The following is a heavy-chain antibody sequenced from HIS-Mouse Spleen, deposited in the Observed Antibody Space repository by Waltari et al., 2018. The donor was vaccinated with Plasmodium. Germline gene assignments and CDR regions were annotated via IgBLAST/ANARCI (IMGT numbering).Heavy chain of an antibody. CDR1: GYTFTGYY. J-gene: IGHJ4*02. D-gene: IGHD6-13*01. CDR3: ARDLAAAGHFDY. CDR2: INPNSGGT. V-gene: IGHV1-2*02. Sequence: QVQLVQSGAEVRKPGASVKVSCKASGYTFTGYYMHWVRQAPGQGLEWMGWINPNSGGTNDAQKFQGRGTMTRDTSISTAYMELSRLRSDDTAVYYCARDLAAAGHFDYWGQGTLVTVSS.